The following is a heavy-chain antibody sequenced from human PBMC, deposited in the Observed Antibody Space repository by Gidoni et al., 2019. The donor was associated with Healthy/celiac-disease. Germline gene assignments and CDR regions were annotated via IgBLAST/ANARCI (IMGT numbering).Heavy chain of an antibody. D-gene: IGHD6-19*01. CDR2: IITILGIA. CDR3: ARDGRGIAVQRGWFDP. V-gene: IGHV1-69*08. J-gene: IGHJ5*02. CDR1: GGTFSSYT. Sequence: QVQLVQSGAEVKKPGSSVKVSCKASGGTFSSYTISWVRQAPGQGLEWMGRIITILGIANYAQKFQGRVTITADKSTSTAYMELSSLRSEDTAVYYCARDGRGIAVQRGWFDPWGQGTLVTVSS.